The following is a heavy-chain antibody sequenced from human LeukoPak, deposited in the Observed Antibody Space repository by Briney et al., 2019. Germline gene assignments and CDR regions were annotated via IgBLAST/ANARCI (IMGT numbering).Heavy chain of an antibody. D-gene: IGHD3-10*01. J-gene: IGHJ5*02. CDR2: IYYSGST. CDR1: GGSISNSSYY. Sequence: SETLSLTCTVSGGSISNSSYYWGWIRQPPGKGLEWIGSIYYSGSTYYNPSLKSRVTISVDTSKNQFSLKLSSVTAADTAVYYCARQPMVRGTNWFDPWGQGTLVTVSS. V-gene: IGHV4-39*01. CDR3: ARQPMVRGTNWFDP.